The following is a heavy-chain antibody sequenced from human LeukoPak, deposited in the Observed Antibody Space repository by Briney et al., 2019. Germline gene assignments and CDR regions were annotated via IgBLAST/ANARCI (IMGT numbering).Heavy chain of an antibody. J-gene: IGHJ5*02. D-gene: IGHD3-3*01. CDR1: GYTFTGYY. CDR2: INPNSGGT. V-gene: IGHV1-2*06. Sequence: ASVKVSCKASGYTFTGYYMHWVRQAPGQGLEWMGRINPNSGGTNYAQKFQGRVTMTRDTSISTAYMELSRLRSDDTAVYYCAREGYDFWSGYYQSNWFDPWGQGTLVTVSS. CDR3: AREGYDFWSGYYQSNWFDP.